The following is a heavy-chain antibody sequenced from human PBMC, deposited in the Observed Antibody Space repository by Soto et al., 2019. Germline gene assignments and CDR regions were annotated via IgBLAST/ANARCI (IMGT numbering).Heavy chain of an antibody. CDR3: ARDNRGASWFDP. Sequence: SETLSLTCTVSGGSISSGGYYWSWIRQHPGKGLEWIGYIYFSGSTYYNPSLKSRVTISVDTSKNQFSLKLSSVTAADTAVYYCARDNRGASWFDPWGQGTLVTVSS. CDR1: GGSISSGGYY. V-gene: IGHV4-31*03. J-gene: IGHJ5*02. CDR2: IYFSGST.